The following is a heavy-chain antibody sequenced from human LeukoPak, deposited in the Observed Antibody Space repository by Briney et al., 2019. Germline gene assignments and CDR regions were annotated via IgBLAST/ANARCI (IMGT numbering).Heavy chain of an antibody. CDR1: GYSFTNYW. CDR2: IDPSDSYT. V-gene: IGHV5-10-1*01. D-gene: IGHD5-18*01. Sequence: GESLKISCKGSGYSFTNYWITWVRQMPGKGLEWMGRIDPSDSYTNYSPSFQGHVTISADKSITIAYLQWSSLKASDTAMYYCARTRGYSYGPPFDFWGQGTLVTVSP. J-gene: IGHJ4*02. CDR3: ARTRGYSYGPPFDF.